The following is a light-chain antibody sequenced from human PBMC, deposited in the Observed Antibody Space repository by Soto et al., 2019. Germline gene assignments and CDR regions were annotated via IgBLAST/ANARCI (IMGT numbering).Light chain of an antibody. V-gene: IGLV2-14*01. CDR1: SSDVGTYNY. J-gene: IGLJ1*01. Sequence: QSVLTQPASVSGSPGQSITISCTGTSSDVGTYNYVSWYQQHPGKAPKVMIYEVTYRPSGVSNRFSGSKSGNTASLTISGLQAEDEAEYYCSSYTSSSTLAYVFGTGTKVTVL. CDR3: SSYTSSSTLAYV. CDR2: EVT.